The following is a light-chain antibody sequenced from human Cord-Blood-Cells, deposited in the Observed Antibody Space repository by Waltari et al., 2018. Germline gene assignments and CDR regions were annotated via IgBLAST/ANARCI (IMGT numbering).Light chain of an antibody. CDR1: QRISSY. CDR2: AAS. CDR3: QQYYSFPPT. V-gene: IGKV1D-8*01. Sequence: VIWITQSPSLLSASTGDRVTISCRMSQRISSYLAWYQQKPGKAPELLIYAASTLQSGVPSRFSGSGSGTDFTLTISCLQSEDFATYYCQQYYSFPPTFGQGTKVEIK. J-gene: IGKJ1*01.